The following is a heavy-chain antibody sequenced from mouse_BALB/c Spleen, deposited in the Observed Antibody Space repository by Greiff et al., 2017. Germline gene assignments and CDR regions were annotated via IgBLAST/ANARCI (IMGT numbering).Heavy chain of an antibody. CDR2: IDPENGDT. CDR1: GFNFNDYY. J-gene: IGHJ3*01. Sequence: VQLQQSGAELVRSGASVTLSCTASGFNFNDYYMHWVKQRPEQGLEWLGWIDPENGDTEYAPKFQGKATMTADTSSNTAYLQLSSLTSEDTAVYYCDARDGYGGFAYWGQGTLVTVSA. CDR3: DARDGYGGFAY. D-gene: IGHD3-3*01. V-gene: IGHV14-4*02.